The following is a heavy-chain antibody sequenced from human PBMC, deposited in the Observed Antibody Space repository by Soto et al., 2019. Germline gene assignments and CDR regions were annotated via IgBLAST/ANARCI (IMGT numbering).Heavy chain of an antibody. V-gene: IGHV3-21*01. CDR1: GFSFSSYS. D-gene: IGHD3-10*01. J-gene: IGHJ4*02. Sequence: LRLSCAASGFSFSSYSMHWVRQAPGKGLEWVSAISSDNTYINYADSVKGRFTISRDDAKNSLYLQMNSLRAEDTAVYYCATPVSPGGYWGLGTLVTVSS. CDR3: ATPVSPGGY. CDR2: ISSDNTYI.